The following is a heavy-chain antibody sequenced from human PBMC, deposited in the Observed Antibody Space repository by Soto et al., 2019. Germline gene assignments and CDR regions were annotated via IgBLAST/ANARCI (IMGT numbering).Heavy chain of an antibody. V-gene: IGHV5-51*01. J-gene: IGHJ6*02. CDR3: ARTRSFTLGFYYDGMDV. D-gene: IGHD6-6*01. CDR2: IYPGDSYT. CDR1: GYSFASYW. Sequence: GESLKISCQGSGYSFASYWIGCVRQMPGKDLEWMGIIYPGDSYTRYSPSFQGQVTISADKSLRTAYLQWTSLKASDTALYYCARTRSFTLGFYYDGMDVWGQGTTVTVSS.